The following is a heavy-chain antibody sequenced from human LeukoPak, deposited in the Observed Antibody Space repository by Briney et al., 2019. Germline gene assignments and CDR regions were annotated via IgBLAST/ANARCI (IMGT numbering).Heavy chain of an antibody. J-gene: IGHJ4*02. D-gene: IGHD3-16*02. CDR1: GGTFSSYA. V-gene: IGHV1-69*06. CDR3: GGGHYDYVWGSYRMIDY. CDR2: IIPIFGTA. Sequence: GSSVKVSCKASGGTFSSYAISWVRQAPGQGLEWMGGIIPIFGTANYAQKFQGRVTITADKSTSTAYMELSSLRSEDTAVYYCGGGHYDYVWGSYRMIDYWGQGTLATVSS.